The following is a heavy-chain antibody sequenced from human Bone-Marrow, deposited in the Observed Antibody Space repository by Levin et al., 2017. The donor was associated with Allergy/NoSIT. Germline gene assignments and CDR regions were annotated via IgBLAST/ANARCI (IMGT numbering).Heavy chain of an antibody. Sequence: GGSLRLSCAASGFTFSSYWMSWVRQAPGKGLEWVANIKQDGSEKYYVDSVKGRFTISRDNAKNSLYLQMNSLRAEDTAVYYCARGEAAAGIGDWFDPWGQGTLVTVSS. CDR1: GFTFSSYW. CDR2: IKQDGSEK. CDR3: ARGEAAAGIGDWFDP. D-gene: IGHD6-13*01. V-gene: IGHV3-7*04. J-gene: IGHJ5*02.